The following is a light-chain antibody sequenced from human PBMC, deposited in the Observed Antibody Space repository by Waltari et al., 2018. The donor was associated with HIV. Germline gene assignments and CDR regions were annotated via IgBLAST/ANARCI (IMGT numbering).Light chain of an antibody. CDR2: SNN. J-gene: IGLJ2*01. CDR3: AAWDDSLNGVV. CDR1: ISNIGRNT. Sequence: QSVLTQPPSASGTPGQRVTISCSGSISNIGRNTVNWYQQLPGTAPKLLISSNNQRPSGVPDRFSGSKSGTSASLAISGLQSEDEADYYCAAWDDSLNGVVFGGGTKLTVL. V-gene: IGLV1-44*01.